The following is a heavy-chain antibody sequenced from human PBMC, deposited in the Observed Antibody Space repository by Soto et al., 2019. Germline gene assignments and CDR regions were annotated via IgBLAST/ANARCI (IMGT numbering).Heavy chain of an antibody. CDR2: ITGSAGGT. CDR1: GFTFSNYA. D-gene: IGHD1-1*01. V-gene: IGHV3-23*01. CDR3: ARESEH. Sequence: GGSLRLSCAASGFTFSNYAMSWVRQAPGKGLEWVSTITGSAGGTYYADSMKGRFTISRDNSKSTLYLQMYSLRVEDTAVYYCARESEHWGQGXLVTVSS. J-gene: IGHJ4*02.